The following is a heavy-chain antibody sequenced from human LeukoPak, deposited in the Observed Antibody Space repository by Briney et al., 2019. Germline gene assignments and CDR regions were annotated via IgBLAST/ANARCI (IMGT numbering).Heavy chain of an antibody. Sequence: ASVKVSCKASGYTFTSYDINWVRQATGQGLEWMGWMNPNSGNTGYAQKFQGRVTMTRDTSTSTVYMELSSLRSEDTAVYYCARGSSWYFGIDYWGQGTLVTVSS. CDR1: GYTFTSYD. V-gene: IGHV1-8*01. CDR2: MNPNSGNT. J-gene: IGHJ4*02. D-gene: IGHD6-13*01. CDR3: ARGSSWYFGIDY.